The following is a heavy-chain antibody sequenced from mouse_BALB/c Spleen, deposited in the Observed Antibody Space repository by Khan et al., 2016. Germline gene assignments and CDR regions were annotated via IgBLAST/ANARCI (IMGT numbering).Heavy chain of an antibody. D-gene: IGHD1-1*01. Sequence: EVELVESGPGLVKPSQSLSLTCSVTGYSITSGYYWNWIRQFPGNKLEWMGYISYDGSNNYNPSLKNRISITRDTSKNQFFLKLNSVTTEDTATYYCARDDYGSSFAWFAYWGQGTLVTVSA. CDR3: ARDDYGSSFAWFAY. J-gene: IGHJ3*01. CDR1: GYSITSGYY. CDR2: ISYDGSN. V-gene: IGHV3-6*02.